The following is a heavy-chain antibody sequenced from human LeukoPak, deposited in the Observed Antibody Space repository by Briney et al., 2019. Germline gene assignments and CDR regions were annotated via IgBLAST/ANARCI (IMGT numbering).Heavy chain of an antibody. CDR1: GFTFSSYS. V-gene: IGHV3-7*02. Sequence: GGSLRLSCAASGFTFSSYSMNWVRQAPGKGLEWVANIKQDGSEKYYVDSVKGRFSISRDNAKNSVYLQMNSLRAEDTAVYYCARLMGERSLFDYWGQGVLVTVSS. CDR2: IKQDGSEK. CDR3: ARLMGERSLFDY. J-gene: IGHJ4*02. D-gene: IGHD1-26*01.